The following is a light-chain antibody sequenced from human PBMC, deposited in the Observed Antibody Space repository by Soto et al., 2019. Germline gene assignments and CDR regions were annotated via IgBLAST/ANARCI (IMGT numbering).Light chain of an antibody. J-gene: IGKJ1*01. CDR3: QQYNSYWT. V-gene: IGKV3-15*01. CDR2: RAS. Sequence: EIVMTQSPATLSVSPGERATLSCRASQDVLTNLAWYQQKPGQSPRLLIYRASTRATGVPARSSGSGSGTEFTLTISSLQPDDFATYYCQQYNSYWTFGQGTKV. CDR1: QDVLTN.